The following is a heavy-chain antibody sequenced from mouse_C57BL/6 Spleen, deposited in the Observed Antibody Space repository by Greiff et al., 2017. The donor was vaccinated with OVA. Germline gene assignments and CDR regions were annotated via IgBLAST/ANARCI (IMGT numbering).Heavy chain of an antibody. CDR1: GYAFSSSW. Sequence: QVQLKESGPELVKPGASVKISCKASGYAFSSSWLNWVKQRPGKGLEWIGRIYPGDGDTNYNGKFKGKATLTADKSSSTAYMQLSSLTSEDSAVYFCARDGSSYSDWYFDVWGTGTTVTVSS. D-gene: IGHD1-1*01. CDR2: IYPGDGDT. V-gene: IGHV1-82*01. J-gene: IGHJ1*03. CDR3: ARDGSSYSDWYFDV.